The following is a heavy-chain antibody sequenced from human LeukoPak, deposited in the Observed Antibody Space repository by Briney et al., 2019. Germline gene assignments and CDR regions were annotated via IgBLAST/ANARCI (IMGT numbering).Heavy chain of an antibody. D-gene: IGHD2-2*01. CDR1: GGSFSGYY. CDR3: ARVPAQDIVVVPAAAPFDY. Sequence: PSETLSLTCAVYGGSFSGYYWSWIRQPPGKGLEWIGEINHSGSTNYNPSLKSRVTISVDTSKNQFSLKLSSVTAADTAVYYCARVPAQDIVVVPAAAPFDYWGQGTLVTVSS. V-gene: IGHV4-34*01. J-gene: IGHJ4*02. CDR2: INHSGST.